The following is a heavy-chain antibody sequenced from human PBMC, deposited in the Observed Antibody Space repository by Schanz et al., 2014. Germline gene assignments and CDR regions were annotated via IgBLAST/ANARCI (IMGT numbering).Heavy chain of an antibody. CDR2: ISSSGSYI. J-gene: IGHJ6*02. CDR3: ARDCDDRRGYGSGYWLGDCMDV. D-gene: IGHD3-10*01. Sequence: EVHLVESGGGLVKRGGSLRLSCAASGFTISSYSMNWVRQAPGKGLEWVSSISSSGSYIYYADSVKGRFSISRDNAKNSLCLQMNSLRAEDTAVYYCARDCDDRRGYGSGYWLGDCMDVWGQGTTVTVSS. CDR1: GFTISSYS. V-gene: IGHV3-21*04.